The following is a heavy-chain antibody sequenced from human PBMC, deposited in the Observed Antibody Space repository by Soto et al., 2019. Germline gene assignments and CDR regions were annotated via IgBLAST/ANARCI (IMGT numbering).Heavy chain of an antibody. Sequence: QGQLVQSGPEVKKPGASVKVSCKASGYTFSRYGISWVRQAPGQGLEWMGWISGYNGDTKYAQKVQGRVTMTIDTSTYTAYMELRSLISDDTAIYYCAKNGQPPYYYYGMDVWGQGTTVTVSS. CDR1: GYTFSRYG. CDR3: AKNGQPPYYYYGMDV. CDR2: ISGYNGDT. J-gene: IGHJ6*02. D-gene: IGHD2-8*01. V-gene: IGHV1-18*01.